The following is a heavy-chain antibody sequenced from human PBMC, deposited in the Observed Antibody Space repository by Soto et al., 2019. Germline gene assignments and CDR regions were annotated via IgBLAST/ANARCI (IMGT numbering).Heavy chain of an antibody. V-gene: IGHV3-23*01. CDR3: VKNSGWFNT. D-gene: IGHD3-10*01. J-gene: IGHJ5*02. CDR2: IDGSGGIT. CDR1: GFTFGTTD. Sequence: QLLQSGGGLVQPGGSLTLSCAASGFTFGTTDMSWVRQAPGEGLEWVSTIDGSGGITYYADSVKGRFTISRDNSRNTVYLKMSRLRGDETALYYCVKNSGWFNTWGQGALVPVSS.